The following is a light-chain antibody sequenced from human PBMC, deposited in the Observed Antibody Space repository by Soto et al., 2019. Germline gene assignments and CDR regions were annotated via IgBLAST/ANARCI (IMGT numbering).Light chain of an antibody. Sequence: DIHMTQSPSSLSASVGDRVTITCRASQGMRNDLGWNQQKPGKAPKRLIYAASSLKRGLPSRFSGSGSGTEFTPKIRSLKPEDCVTYFCLQHKSYPWTFGQGTMVEIK. CDR2: AAS. CDR1: QGMRND. J-gene: IGKJ1*01. CDR3: LQHKSYPWT. V-gene: IGKV1-17*01.